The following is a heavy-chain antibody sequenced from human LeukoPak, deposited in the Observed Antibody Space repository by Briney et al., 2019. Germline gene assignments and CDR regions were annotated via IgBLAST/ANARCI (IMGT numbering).Heavy chain of an antibody. CDR3: ARVLRDFWSGPDGYWFDP. CDR1: GYSISSGYY. Sequence: SETLSLTCAVSGYSISSGYYCGWIRQPPGKGLEWIGSIYHSGSTYYNPSLKSRVTISVDTSKNQFSLKLSSVTAADTAVYYCARVLRDFWSGPDGYWFDPWGQGTLVTVSS. CDR2: IYHSGST. D-gene: IGHD3-3*01. J-gene: IGHJ5*02. V-gene: IGHV4-38-2*01.